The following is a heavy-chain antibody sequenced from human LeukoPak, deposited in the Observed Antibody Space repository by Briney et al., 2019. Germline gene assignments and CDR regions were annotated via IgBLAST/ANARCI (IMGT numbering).Heavy chain of an antibody. CDR2: ISYDGSNK. Sequence: GGSLRLSCAASGFTFSSYGMHWVRQAPGKGLEWVAVISYDGSNKYYADSVKGRLTISRDNSKNTLYLQMNSLRAEDTAVYYCAKDIRYDSSGYYIDYWGQGTLVTVSS. CDR1: GFTFSSYG. D-gene: IGHD3-22*01. CDR3: AKDIRYDSSGYYIDY. J-gene: IGHJ4*02. V-gene: IGHV3-30*18.